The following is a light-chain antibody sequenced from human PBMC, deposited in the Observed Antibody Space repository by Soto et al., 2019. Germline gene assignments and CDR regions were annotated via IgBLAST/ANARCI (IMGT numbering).Light chain of an antibody. CDR1: QSLLHSNGHVY. Sequence: DIVMTQSPLSLTVTPGEPASISCRSTQSLLHSNGHVYLDWYLQKPGQSPQLLIFLGSNRASGVPDRFRGSVSGTDFTLEITKVEDDDVGVYYCMPALQTLYTFGQGTKVDLK. CDR3: MPALQTLYT. V-gene: IGKV2-28*01. J-gene: IGKJ2*01. CDR2: LGS.